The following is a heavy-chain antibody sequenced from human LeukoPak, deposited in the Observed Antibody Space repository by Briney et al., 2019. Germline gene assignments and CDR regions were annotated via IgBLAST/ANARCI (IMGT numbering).Heavy chain of an antibody. CDR3: ARLRDYCSGGSCYYFDY. CDR2: IKQDGSEK. Sequence: GGSLRLSCAASGFTFSSYWMSWVRQAPGKGLEWVANIKQDGSEKYYVDSVKGRFTISRDNAKNLLYLQMNSLRAEDTAVYYCARLRDYCSGGSCYYFDYWGQGTLVTVSS. V-gene: IGHV3-7*01. D-gene: IGHD2-15*01. J-gene: IGHJ4*02. CDR1: GFTFSSYW.